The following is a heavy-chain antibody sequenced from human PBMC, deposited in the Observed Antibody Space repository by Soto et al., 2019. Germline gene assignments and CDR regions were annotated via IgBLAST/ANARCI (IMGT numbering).Heavy chain of an antibody. Sequence: SETLSLTCSVSDDSINSDKYYWGWIRQPPGKGLEWIGSIYYRGNAYYNPSLQTRVTISLDKSKSQFSLKLNSVTAADSAVYYCARRRITTVRGVRYGMDVWGQGTTVTVSS. CDR1: DDSINSDKYY. CDR3: ARRRITTVRGVRYGMDV. J-gene: IGHJ6*02. CDR2: IYYRGNA. D-gene: IGHD3-10*01. V-gene: IGHV4-39*01.